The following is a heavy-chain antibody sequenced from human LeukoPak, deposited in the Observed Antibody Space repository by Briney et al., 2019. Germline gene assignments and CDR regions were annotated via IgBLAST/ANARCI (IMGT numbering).Heavy chain of an antibody. CDR2: IYTSGST. D-gene: IGHD6-13*01. CDR1: GGSISSYY. J-gene: IGHJ5*02. V-gene: IGHV4-4*07. CDR3: ARERPGIFPYWFDH. Sequence: SETLSLTFTVSGGSISSYYWSWLRPPAGKGLGGIGRIYTSGSTNYNPSLKSRVTMSVDTSKNQFSLKLSSVTAADTAVYYCARERPGIFPYWFDHWGQGTLVTVSS.